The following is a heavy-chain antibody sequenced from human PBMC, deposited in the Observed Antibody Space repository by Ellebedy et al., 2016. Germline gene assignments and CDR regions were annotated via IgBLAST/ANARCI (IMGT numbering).Heavy chain of an antibody. CDR3: RQGHYADY. Sequence: GGSLRLXXTASGFNFNTFFMSWVRQAPGKGLEWVSTISAGSDTTRLADSVKGRFTISRDSSKNSVYLRMNNLRVEDTAVYYCRQGHYADYWGQGTLVTVSS. CDR1: GFNFNTFF. J-gene: IGHJ4*02. CDR2: ISAGSDTT. V-gene: IGHV3-23*01.